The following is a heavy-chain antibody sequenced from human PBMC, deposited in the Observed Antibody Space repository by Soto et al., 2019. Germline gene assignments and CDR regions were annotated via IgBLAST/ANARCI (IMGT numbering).Heavy chain of an antibody. J-gene: IGHJ5*02. CDR3: AKDNLAPYSKGWAIRFDP. V-gene: IGHV3-23*01. Sequence: DVHLLESGGGLVQPGGSLRLSCAASGFTFSSYAMGWVRQAPWEGLEWVSSIGGSGSYTYYADSVKGRFTISRDNFKSTLYLQMNSLRAEDTAVYYCAKDNLAPYSKGWAIRFDPWGEGTLVTVSS. D-gene: IGHD6-19*01. CDR2: IGGSGSYT. CDR1: GFTFSSYA.